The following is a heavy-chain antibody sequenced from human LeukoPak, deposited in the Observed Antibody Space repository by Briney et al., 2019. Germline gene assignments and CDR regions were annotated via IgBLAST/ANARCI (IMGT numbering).Heavy chain of an antibody. V-gene: IGHV3-33*01. J-gene: IGHJ4*02. CDR1: GIIFSDYG. Sequence: HPGRSLRLSCAVSGIIFSDYGFHWVRQAPGKGLEWVAVTRFDGSIKQYADSVKGRFTISRDDSKNTLYLQMNFLKSEDTAVYYCARWGGTRQYYFDYWGQGTLVTVSS. CDR2: TRFDGSIK. D-gene: IGHD1-1*01. CDR3: ARWGGTRQYYFDY.